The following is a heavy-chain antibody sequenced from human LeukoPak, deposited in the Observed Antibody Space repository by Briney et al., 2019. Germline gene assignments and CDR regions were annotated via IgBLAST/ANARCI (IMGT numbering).Heavy chain of an antibody. CDR1: GFTFSSYA. V-gene: IGHV3-23*01. J-gene: IGHJ4*02. Sequence: PGGSLRLSCAASGFTFSSYAMSWVRQAPGKGLEWVSAISGSGGSTYYADSVKGRFTISRDNSKNTLYLQMNSLRAEDTAVYYCAKDPGFSVVNFSPGVDYWGQGTLVTVSS. CDR3: AKDPGFSVVNFSPGVDY. D-gene: IGHD3-22*01. CDR2: ISGSGGST.